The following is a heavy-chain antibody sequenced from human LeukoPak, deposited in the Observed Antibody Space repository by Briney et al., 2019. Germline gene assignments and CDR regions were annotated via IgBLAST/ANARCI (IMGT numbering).Heavy chain of an antibody. CDR1: GYTFTDYY. J-gene: IGHJ5*02. CDR3: AREGITGTNVNNWFDP. CDR2: INPNSGGT. D-gene: IGHD1-20*01. Sequence: ASVKVSCKASGYTFTDYYMHWVRQAPGQGLEWMGWINPNSGGTKYAQKFQGRVTMTRDTSISTAYMEVRRLRSDDTAVYYCAREGITGTNVNNWFDPWGQGTLVTVSS. V-gene: IGHV1-2*02.